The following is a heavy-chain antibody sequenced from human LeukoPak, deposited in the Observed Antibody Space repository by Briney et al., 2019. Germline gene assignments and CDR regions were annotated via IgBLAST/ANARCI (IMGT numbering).Heavy chain of an antibody. J-gene: IGHJ4*02. CDR3: AKLSTTFGVLMSH. CDR2: IYTSEKT. CDR1: GASISSSY. Sequence: PSETLSLTCSVSGASISSSYWSWIRQAAGKGLEWMGRIYTSEKTKYNPLLKSRVTMSVDTSRNQFSLKLTSVTAADTAVYYCAKLSTTFGVLMSHWGRGTLVTVSS. D-gene: IGHD3-3*01. V-gene: IGHV4-4*07.